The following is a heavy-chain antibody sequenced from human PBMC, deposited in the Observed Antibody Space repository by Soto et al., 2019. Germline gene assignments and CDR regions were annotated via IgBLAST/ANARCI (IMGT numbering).Heavy chain of an antibody. D-gene: IGHD5-18*01. CDR1: GFTFSSYG. Sequence: PGGSLRLSCAASGFTFSSYGMHWVRQAPGKGLEWVAVISYDGSNKYYADSVKGRFTISRDNSKNTLYLQMNSLRAEDTAVYYCAATWDGYSYGDRGYYFAYWGQGTLVTGSS. CDR2: ISYDGSNK. J-gene: IGHJ4*02. CDR3: AATWDGYSYGDRGYYFAY. V-gene: IGHV3-30*03.